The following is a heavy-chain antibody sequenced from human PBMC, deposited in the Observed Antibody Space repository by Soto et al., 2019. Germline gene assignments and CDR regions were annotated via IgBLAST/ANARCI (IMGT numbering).Heavy chain of an antibody. CDR2: ISAYNGNT. CDR3: ARSGDYDFWSGYQYYYYCMDV. CDR1: GYTFTSYG. J-gene: IGHJ6*02. D-gene: IGHD3-3*01. V-gene: IGHV1-18*01. Sequence: ASVKVSCKASGYTFTSYGISWVRQAPGQGLEWMGWISAYNGNTNYAQKLQGRVTMTTDTSTSTAYMELRSLRSDDTAVYYCARSGDYDFWSGYQYYYYCMDVWGQGTTVTVSS.